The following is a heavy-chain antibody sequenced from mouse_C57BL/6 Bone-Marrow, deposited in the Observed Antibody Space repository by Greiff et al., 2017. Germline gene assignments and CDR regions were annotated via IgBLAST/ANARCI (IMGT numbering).Heavy chain of an antibody. J-gene: IGHJ2*01. CDR1: GYSFTSYY. D-gene: IGHD2-5*01. CDR2: IYPGSGNT. V-gene: IGHV1-66*01. Sequence: QVQLKQSGPELVKPGASVKISCKASGYSFTSYYIHWVKQRPGQGLEWIGWIYPGSGNTKYNEKFKGKATLTADTSSSTAYMQLSSLTSEDSAVYYCARTDYSNYDYFDYWGQGTTLTVSS. CDR3: ARTDYSNYDYFDY.